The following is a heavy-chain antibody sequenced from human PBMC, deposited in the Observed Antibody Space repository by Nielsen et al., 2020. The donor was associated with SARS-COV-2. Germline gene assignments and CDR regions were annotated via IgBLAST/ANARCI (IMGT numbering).Heavy chain of an antibody. Sequence: SETLSLTCAVYGGSFSGYYWSWIRQPPGKGLEWIGEINHSGSTNYNPSLKSRVTISVDTSKNQFSLKLGSVTAADTAVYYCARGRYSSGWSYWGQGTLVTVSS. V-gene: IGHV4-34*01. CDR2: INHSGST. CDR3: ARGRYSSGWSY. J-gene: IGHJ4*02. CDR1: GGSFSGYY. D-gene: IGHD6-19*01.